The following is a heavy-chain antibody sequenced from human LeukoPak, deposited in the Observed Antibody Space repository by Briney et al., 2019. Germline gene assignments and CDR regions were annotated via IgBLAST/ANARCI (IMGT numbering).Heavy chain of an antibody. V-gene: IGHV3-23*01. CDR1: GFTFSSYA. J-gene: IGHJ4*02. D-gene: IGHD3-22*01. Sequence: GGSLRLSCAASGFTFSSYAMSWVRQAPGKGLEWGSAISGSGGSTYYADSVKGRFTISRDNSKNPLYLQMNSLRAEDTAVYYCATLSSDYYDAVGPIASWGQGTLVTVSS. CDR3: ATLSSDYYDAVGPIAS. CDR2: ISGSGGST.